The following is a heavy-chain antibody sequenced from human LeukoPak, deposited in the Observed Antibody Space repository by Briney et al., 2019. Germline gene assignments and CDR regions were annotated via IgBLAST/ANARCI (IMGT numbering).Heavy chain of an antibody. D-gene: IGHD1-26*01. CDR1: GYSFTNYW. CDR3: ARSSSGSFSDY. CDR2: IYPGDSDT. Sequence: GESLKISCKGSGYSFTNYWIGWVRQMPGKGLEWMGIIYPGDSDTTYTPSFQGQVTFSADMSITTAYLQWSSLKASDTAIYYCARSSSGSFSDYWGQGTLVTVSS. V-gene: IGHV5-51*01. J-gene: IGHJ4*02.